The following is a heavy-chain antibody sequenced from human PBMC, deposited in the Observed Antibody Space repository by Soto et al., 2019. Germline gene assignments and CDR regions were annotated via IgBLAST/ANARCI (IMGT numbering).Heavy chain of an antibody. V-gene: IGHV3-23*01. D-gene: IGHD3-9*01. Sequence: EVQLLESGGGLVQPGGSLRLSCAASGFTFSSYAMSWVRQAPGKGLEWVSAISGSGGSTYYADSVKGRFTISRDNSKNTLYLQMNSLRAEDTAVYYCANLRYFDWLPSAFFDYWGQGTLVTVSS. CDR1: GFTFSSYA. CDR2: ISGSGGST. J-gene: IGHJ4*02. CDR3: ANLRYFDWLPSAFFDY.